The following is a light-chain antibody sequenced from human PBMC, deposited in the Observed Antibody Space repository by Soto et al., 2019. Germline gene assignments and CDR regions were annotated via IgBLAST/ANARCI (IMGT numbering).Light chain of an antibody. CDR1: QSISSN. CDR3: QQYNKWPPLT. Sequence: EIVMTQSPGTLSVSPGERATLSCRASQSISSNLAWYQQKPGQAPRLLIYAASTRATGIPARFSGSGSGTEFTLTISSLQSEDFAVYYCQQYNKWPPLTFGPGTKVDIK. CDR2: AAS. V-gene: IGKV3-15*01. J-gene: IGKJ3*01.